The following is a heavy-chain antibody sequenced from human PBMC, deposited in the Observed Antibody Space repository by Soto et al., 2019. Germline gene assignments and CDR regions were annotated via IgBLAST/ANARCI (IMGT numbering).Heavy chain of an antibody. D-gene: IGHD2-21*02. CDR2: INTRSSTSTAT. CDR1: GFTLSNFR. Sequence: GGSLRLSCAASGFTLSNFRMNWFRQAPGKGLEWVSHINTRSSTSTATYYADSVRVRFTTSRDDAKNALYLEMNSLRCDDSAGYYSARQVSSVVTLLDDWGRGTLVTVSS. CDR3: ARQVSSVVTLLDD. J-gene: IGHJ4*01. V-gene: IGHV3-48*01.